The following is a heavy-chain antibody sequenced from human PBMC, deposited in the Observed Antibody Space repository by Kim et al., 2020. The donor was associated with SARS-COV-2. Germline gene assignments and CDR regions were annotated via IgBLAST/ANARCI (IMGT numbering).Heavy chain of an antibody. V-gene: IGHV3-33*01. D-gene: IGHD1-1*01. CDR3: ARDLLGSIDY. Sequence: ADSVKGRFTISRDNSKKTLFLQMNSLRAEDTAVYYCARDLLGSIDYWGQGTLVTVSS. J-gene: IGHJ4*02.